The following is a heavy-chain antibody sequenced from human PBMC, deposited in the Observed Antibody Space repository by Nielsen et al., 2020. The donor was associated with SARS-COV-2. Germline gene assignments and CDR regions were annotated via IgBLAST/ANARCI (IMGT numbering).Heavy chain of an antibody. CDR2: INDSGST. CDR3: ARAPITMIVVVNAFDI. D-gene: IGHD3-22*01. V-gene: IGHV4-59*12. CDR1: GGSMNRYY. J-gene: IGHJ3*02. Sequence: SETLSLTCTVSGGSMNRYYWSWIRQPPGKGLEWIGYINDSGSTNYSPSLKSRVTFSVDTSKNQFSLKLSSVTAADTAVYYCARAPITMIVVVNAFDIWGQGTMVTVSS.